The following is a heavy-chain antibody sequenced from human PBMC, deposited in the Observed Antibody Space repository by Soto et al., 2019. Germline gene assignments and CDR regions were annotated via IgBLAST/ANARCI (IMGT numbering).Heavy chain of an antibody. J-gene: IGHJ4*02. D-gene: IGHD4-17*01. V-gene: IGHV3-23*01. Sequence: QPGGSLRLSCAASGFTFTTYAMTWVRQAPGKGLEWVSTVSGSGGNRHYADSVKGRFTISRDNSKNRLYLQMNSLRAEDTAVYYCAKQDYGDVDHWGQGTLVTVSS. CDR3: AKQDYGDVDH. CDR2: VSGSGGNR. CDR1: GFTFTTYA.